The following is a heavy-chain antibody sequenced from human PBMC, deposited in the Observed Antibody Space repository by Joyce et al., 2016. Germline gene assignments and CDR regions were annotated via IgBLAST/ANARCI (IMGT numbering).Heavy chain of an antibody. V-gene: IGHV2-5*02. CDR1: GFSLSSSAVG. CDR2: IYGVDAK. CDR3: TRRMKYGEFRPFDY. D-gene: IGHD4-17*01. J-gene: IGHJ4*02. Sequence: QITLKESGPTLLKPTQTLTLTCSVSGFSLSSSAVGVGWIRQPPGKALEWLALIYGVDAKRYNPSLKSRLTITKGTSINQVILTTTNVDPVDTATYDCTRRMKYGEFRPFDYWGQGTRVTVSS.